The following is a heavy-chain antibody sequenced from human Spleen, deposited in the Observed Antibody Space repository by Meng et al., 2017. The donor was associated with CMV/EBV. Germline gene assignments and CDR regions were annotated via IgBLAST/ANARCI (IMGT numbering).Heavy chain of an antibody. CDR3: ARRFGSGTYRPGLMDV. V-gene: IGHV5-51*01. J-gene: IGHJ6*02. CDR2: IYPGDSDT. Sequence: YSFTNYWIGWVRQMPGKGLEWMGIIYPGDSDTIYSPSFQGQVIISADKSISTAYLQWSSLKASDTAMYYCARRFGSGTYRPGLMDVWGQGTMVTVSS. D-gene: IGHD3-10*01. CDR1: YSFTNYW.